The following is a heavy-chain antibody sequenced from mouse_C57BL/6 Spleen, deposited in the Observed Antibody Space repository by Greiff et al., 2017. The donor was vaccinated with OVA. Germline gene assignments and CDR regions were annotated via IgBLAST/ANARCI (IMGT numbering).Heavy chain of an antibody. V-gene: IGHV1-18*01. CDR3: AREAYDYDGYAMDY. D-gene: IGHD2-4*01. J-gene: IGHJ4*01. Sequence: EVQLQQSGPELVKPGASVKIPCKASGYTFTDYNMDWVKQSHGKSLEWIGDINPNNGGTIYNQKFKGKATLTVDKSSSTAYMELRSLTSEDTAVYYCAREAYDYDGYAMDYWGQGTSVTVSS. CDR1: GYTFTDYN. CDR2: INPNNGGT.